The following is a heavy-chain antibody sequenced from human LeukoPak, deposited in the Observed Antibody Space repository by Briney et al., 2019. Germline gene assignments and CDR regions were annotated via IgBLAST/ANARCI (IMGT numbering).Heavy chain of an antibody. V-gene: IGHV3-53*01. CDR1: GFTVSSSY. J-gene: IGHJ4*02. Sequence: QPGGSLRLSCAASGFTVSSSYMSWVRQAPGKGLEWVSVIYSGGSTYYADSVKGRFTISRDNSKNTLYLQMNSLRAEDTAVYYCARRQYNWNDKVPGALDYWGQGTLVTVSS. CDR3: ARRQYNWNDKVPGALDY. CDR2: IYSGGST. D-gene: IGHD1-1*01.